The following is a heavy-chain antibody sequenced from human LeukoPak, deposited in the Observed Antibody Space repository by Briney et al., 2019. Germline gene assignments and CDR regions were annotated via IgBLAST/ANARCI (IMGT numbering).Heavy chain of an antibody. D-gene: IGHD3-22*01. Sequence: SETLSLTCTVSGGSISSSSYYWGWIRQPPGKGLEWIGSIYYSGSTYYNPSLKSRVTISVDTSKNQFSLKLSSVTAADTAVYYCAGGGDPGLYYYDSSGYPDCWGQGTLVTVSS. V-gene: IGHV4-39*07. CDR3: AGGGDPGLYYYDSSGYPDC. J-gene: IGHJ4*02. CDR1: GGSISSSSYY. CDR2: IYYSGST.